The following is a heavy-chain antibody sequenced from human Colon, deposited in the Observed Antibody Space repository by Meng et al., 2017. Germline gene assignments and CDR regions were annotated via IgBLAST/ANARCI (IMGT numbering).Heavy chain of an antibody. D-gene: IGHD1-26*01. CDR1: GGSISSTNW. CDR3: AREDGSIGFTPAGQ. V-gene: IGHV4-4*02. Sequence: QVPLQGAGPGLVKPSGTLPLTCAVSGGSISSTNWWSWIRQPPGKGLEWIGEISQSGSSNYNPSLKSRVTMSLDKSKNHFFLNLSSVSAADTAVYYCAREDGSIGFTPAGQWGQGTLVTVSS. CDR2: ISQSGSS. J-gene: IGHJ1*01.